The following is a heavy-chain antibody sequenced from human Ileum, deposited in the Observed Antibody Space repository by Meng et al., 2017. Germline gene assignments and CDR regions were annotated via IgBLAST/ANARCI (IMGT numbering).Heavy chain of an antibody. V-gene: IGHV3-23*01. CDR1: GFTCSVHV. Sequence: SGARLRPSGRALRLSCEALGFTCSVHVMTWASQAPGKGLGWPPTLSVGGGSEFSSDSVNAQFTFPRDSVKISLYLQMSSLSAEDSAVYYCETRPPDSTRATPLDYWGQGTLVTVSS. CDR2: LSVGGGSE. D-gene: IGHD1-14*01. J-gene: IGHJ4*02. CDR3: ETRPPDSTRATPLDY.